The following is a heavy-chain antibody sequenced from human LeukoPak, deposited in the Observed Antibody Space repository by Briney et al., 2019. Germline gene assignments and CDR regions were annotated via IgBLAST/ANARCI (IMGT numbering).Heavy chain of an antibody. CDR2: ISGSGGGT. CDR3: ATRGVVIRVILVGFHKEAYYFDS. CDR1: GITLSNYA. J-gene: IGHJ4*02. Sequence: GGSLRLSCAVSGITLSNYAMTWVRQAPGKGLEWVAGISGSGGGTNYADSVKGRFTISRDNYKHTLYLQMNSLGAEDTEVYFCATRGVVIRVILVGFHKEAYYFDSWGQGALVTVSS. V-gene: IGHV3-23*01. D-gene: IGHD2-21*01.